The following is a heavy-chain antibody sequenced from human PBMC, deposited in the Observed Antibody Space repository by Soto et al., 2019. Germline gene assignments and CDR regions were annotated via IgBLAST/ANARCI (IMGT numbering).Heavy chain of an antibody. CDR2: INPNSGGT. Sequence: ASVKVSCKASGYTFTGYYMHWVRQAPGQGLEWMGWINPNSGGTNYAQKFQGWVTMTRDTSISTAYIELSRLRSDDTAVYYCARDVPRGQQLSVGFWFDPWGQGTLVTVSS. CDR3: ARDVPRGQQLSVGFWFDP. D-gene: IGHD6-13*01. V-gene: IGHV1-2*04. J-gene: IGHJ5*02. CDR1: GYTFTGYY.